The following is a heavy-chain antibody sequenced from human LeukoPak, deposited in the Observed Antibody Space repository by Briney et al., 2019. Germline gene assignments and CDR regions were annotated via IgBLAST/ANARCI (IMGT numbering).Heavy chain of an antibody. CDR3: AREYQLLYGGLFDY. Sequence: SETLSLTCAVYGGSFSGYYWSWIRQPPGKGLEWIGEINHSGSTNYNPSLKSRVTISVDTSKNQFFLKLSSVTAADTAVYYCAREYQLLYGGLFDYWGQGTLVTVSS. J-gene: IGHJ4*02. V-gene: IGHV4-34*01. CDR1: GGSFSGYY. D-gene: IGHD2-2*02. CDR2: INHSGST.